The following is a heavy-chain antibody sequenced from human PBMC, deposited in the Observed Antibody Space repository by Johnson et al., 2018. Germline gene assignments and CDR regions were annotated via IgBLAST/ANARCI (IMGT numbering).Heavy chain of an antibody. Sequence: QVQLVESGGGVVQPGSSLRLSCAAFGFTFSHYGMHWVRQAPGKGLEWVTLISYAGSNDYYADSVKGRFTISRDNSKNTLYLQMNSLRTEETAVYYCAKAYYYGSNYSYPYMDVWGSGTTVTVSS. CDR3: AKAYYYGSNYSYPYMDV. D-gene: IGHD3-10*01. CDR1: GFTFSHYG. CDR2: ISYAGSND. V-gene: IGHV3-30*18. J-gene: IGHJ6*03.